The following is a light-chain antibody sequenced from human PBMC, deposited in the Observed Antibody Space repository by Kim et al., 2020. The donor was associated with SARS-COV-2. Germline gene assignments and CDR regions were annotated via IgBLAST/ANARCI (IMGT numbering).Light chain of an antibody. CDR1: SSDIGRYNF. CDR3: SSYTRSATVV. CDR2: DVT. V-gene: IGLV2-14*03. Sequence: GQSITISCAGTSSDIGRYNFVSWYQHHPGKVPQLMIYDVTKRPSGVSNRFSGSKSGSTASLTISGLQAEDEGDYYCSSYTRSATVVFGGGTQLTVL. J-gene: IGLJ2*01.